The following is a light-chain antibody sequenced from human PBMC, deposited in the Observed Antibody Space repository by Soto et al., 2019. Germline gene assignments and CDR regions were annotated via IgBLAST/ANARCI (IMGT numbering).Light chain of an antibody. J-gene: IGLJ1*01. CDR1: SSDVGGYNS. CDR3: SSYTSSDTLV. Sequence: QSVLTQPASVSGSPGLSITISCTGTSSDVGGYNSVSWYQQHPGKAPKLLIHEVSDRPSGVSSRFSGSKSGNTASLTISGLQAEDEADYYCSSYTSSDTLVFGTGTKVTAL. V-gene: IGLV2-14*01. CDR2: EVS.